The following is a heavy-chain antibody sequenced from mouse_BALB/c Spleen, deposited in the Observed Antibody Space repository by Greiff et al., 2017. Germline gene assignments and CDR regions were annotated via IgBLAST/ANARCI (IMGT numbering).Heavy chain of an antibody. V-gene: IGHV5-6-4*01. Sequence: DVKLVESGGGLVKPGGSLKLSCAASGFTFSSYTMSWVRQTPEKRLEWVATISSGGSYTYYPDSVKGRFTISRDNAKNTLYLQMSSLKSEDTAMYYCTRVFDYGGYFDVWGAGTTVTVSS. CDR2: ISSGGSYT. D-gene: IGHD2-4*01. CDR1: GFTFSSYT. CDR3: TRVFDYGGYFDV. J-gene: IGHJ1*01.